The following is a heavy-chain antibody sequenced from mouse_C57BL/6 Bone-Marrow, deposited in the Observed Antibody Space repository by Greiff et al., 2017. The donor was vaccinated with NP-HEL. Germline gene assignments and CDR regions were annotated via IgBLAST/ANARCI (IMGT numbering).Heavy chain of an antibody. J-gene: IGHJ2*01. CDR2: INPSSGYT. CDR3: ARLGYDYGTYYFDY. CDR1: GYTFTSYW. Sequence: QVQLQQSGAELAKPGASVKLSCKASGYTFTSYWMHWVKQRPGQGLEWIGYINPSSGYTKYNQKFKDKATLTADKSYSTAYMQLSSLTYEDSAVYYCARLGYDYGTYYFDYWGQGTTLTVSS. D-gene: IGHD1-1*01. V-gene: IGHV1-7*01.